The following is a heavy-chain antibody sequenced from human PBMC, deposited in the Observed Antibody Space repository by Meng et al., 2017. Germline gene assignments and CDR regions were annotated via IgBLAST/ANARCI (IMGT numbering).Heavy chain of an antibody. V-gene: IGHV1-69*05. Sequence: SVKVSCKASGGTFSSYAISWVRQAPGQGLEWMGGIIPIFGTANYAPKFQGRVTITTDESTSTAYMELSSLRSEDTAVYYCARRGADTAMVYYYYGMDVWGQGTTVTVSS. CDR1: GGTFSSYA. J-gene: IGHJ6*02. CDR2: IIPIFGTA. CDR3: ARRGADTAMVYYYYGMDV. D-gene: IGHD5-18*01.